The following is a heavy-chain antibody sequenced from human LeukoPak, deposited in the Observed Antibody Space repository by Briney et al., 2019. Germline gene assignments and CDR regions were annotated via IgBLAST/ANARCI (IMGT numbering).Heavy chain of an antibody. CDR3: SRDRGGRDIYFDY. D-gene: IGHD4-23*01. CDR2: ISRSGATI. CDR1: GFSFSSYG. V-gene: IGHV3-48*03. Sequence: PRGSLRLSCAASGFSFSSYGRNWVRQAPGKGPEWISYISRSGATIYYADSVKGRFTISRDNAKNSLYLQMSSLGAEDTAIYYCSRDRGGRDIYFDYWGQGTLVTVSS. J-gene: IGHJ4*02.